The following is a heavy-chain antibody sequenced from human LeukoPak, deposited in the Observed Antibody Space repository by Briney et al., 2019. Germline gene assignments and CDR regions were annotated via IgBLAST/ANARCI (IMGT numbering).Heavy chain of an antibody. Sequence: ASVKVSCKASGYTFTGYYMHWVRQAPGQGLEWMGWINPSSGDTDYARNFQGRVTMTRDTSISTAYMELSRLRSDDTALYYCTRADIVVVPAADFDYWGQGTLVTVSS. CDR3: TRADIVVVPAADFDY. CDR1: GYTFTGYY. CDR2: INPSSGDT. V-gene: IGHV1-2*02. D-gene: IGHD2-2*01. J-gene: IGHJ4*02.